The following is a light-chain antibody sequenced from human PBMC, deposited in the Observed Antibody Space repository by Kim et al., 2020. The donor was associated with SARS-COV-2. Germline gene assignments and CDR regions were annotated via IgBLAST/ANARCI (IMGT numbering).Light chain of an antibody. CDR1: QSVSSSY. J-gene: IGKJ2*01. CDR3: QQYGSSPLYT. CDR2: DAS. V-gene: IGKV3-20*01. Sequence: EIVLTQSPGTLSLSPGERATLSCRASQSVSSSYLAWYQQKPGQAPGLLIYDASSRPTGIPDRFSGSGSGTDFTLTISRLEPEDFAVYYCQQYGSSPLYTFGQGTKVDIK.